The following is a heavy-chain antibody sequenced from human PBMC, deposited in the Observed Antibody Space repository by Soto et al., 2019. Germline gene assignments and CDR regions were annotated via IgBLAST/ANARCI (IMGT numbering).Heavy chain of an antibody. Sequence: TSETLSLTCTVSGGSISNYYWSWIRQPPGKGLEWIGYIYYSGSTNYNPSLKSRVTISLGTSKNQFSLKLSSVTAADTAVYYCARAGAATLSDYWGQGTLVTSPQ. V-gene: IGHV4-59*01. CDR3: ARAGAATLSDY. CDR2: IYYSGST. CDR1: GGSISNYY. J-gene: IGHJ4*02. D-gene: IGHD2-15*01.